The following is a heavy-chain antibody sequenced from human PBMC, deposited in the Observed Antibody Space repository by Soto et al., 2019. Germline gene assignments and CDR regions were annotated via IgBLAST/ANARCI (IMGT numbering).Heavy chain of an antibody. Sequence: GGSLRLSCAASGFTFSSYSMNWVRQAPGKGLEWVSSISSSSSYIYYADSVKGRFTISRDNAKNSLYLQMNSLRAEDTAVYYCARDLYSSSSPDGNDYWGQGTLVTVSS. CDR2: ISSSSSYI. V-gene: IGHV3-21*01. CDR3: ARDLYSSSSPDGNDY. D-gene: IGHD6-6*01. J-gene: IGHJ4*02. CDR1: GFTFSSYS.